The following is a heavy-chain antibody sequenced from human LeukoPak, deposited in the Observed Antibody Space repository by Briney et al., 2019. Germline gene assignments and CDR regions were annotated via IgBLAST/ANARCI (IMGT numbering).Heavy chain of an antibody. V-gene: IGHV4-34*01. CDR1: GGSFSGYY. J-gene: IGHJ4*02. Sequence: PSETLSLTCAVYGGSFSGYYWSWIRQPPGKGLEWIGEINHSGSTNYNPSLKSRVTISVDTSKNQFSLKLSSVTAADTAVYYCAGSVRALYFDYWGQGTLVTVSS. CDR2: INHSGST. CDR3: AGSVRALYFDY.